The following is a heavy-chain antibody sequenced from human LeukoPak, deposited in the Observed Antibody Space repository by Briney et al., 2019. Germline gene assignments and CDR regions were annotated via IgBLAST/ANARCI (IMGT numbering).Heavy chain of an antibody. D-gene: IGHD1-26*01. V-gene: IGHV3-74*01. CDR2: ISSVGSIT. J-gene: IGHJ4*02. CDR1: GFTFSSYW. CDR3: ARGSYFFDY. Sequence: KTGGSLRLSCAASGFTFSSYWMHWVRQAPGRGLVWVSRISSVGSITSYADSVKGRFTISRDNAKNTLYLQMNSLRAEDTAVYYCARGSYFFDYWGQGTLVTVSS.